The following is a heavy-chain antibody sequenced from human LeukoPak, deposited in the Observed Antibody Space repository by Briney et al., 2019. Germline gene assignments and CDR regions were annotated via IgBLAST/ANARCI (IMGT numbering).Heavy chain of an antibody. Sequence: PGGSLRLSCAASGFTFSSYSMNWVRQAPGKGLEWVPSISSSSSYIYYADSVKGRFTISRDNAKNSLYLQMNSLRAEDTAVYYCARPQGEQWRVNAFDIWGQGTMVTVSS. D-gene: IGHD6-19*01. CDR2: ISSSSSYI. J-gene: IGHJ3*02. CDR1: GFTFSSYS. V-gene: IGHV3-21*01. CDR3: ARPQGEQWRVNAFDI.